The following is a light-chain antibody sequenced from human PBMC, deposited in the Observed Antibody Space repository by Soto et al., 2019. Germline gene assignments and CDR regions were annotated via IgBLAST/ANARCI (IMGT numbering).Light chain of an antibody. J-gene: IGLJ2*01. CDR2: DVS. CDR1: SSDVGGSNS. V-gene: IGLV2-14*01. Sequence: QSALTQPASVSGSPGQSINISCTGTSSDVGGSNSVSWYQQHPGKAPKLMIYDVSNRTSGVANRVSGSKSGNTAALTISGLQAEDEDDDYCSSYTSSSTPDVFGTGTKLTVL. CDR3: SSYTSSSTPDV.